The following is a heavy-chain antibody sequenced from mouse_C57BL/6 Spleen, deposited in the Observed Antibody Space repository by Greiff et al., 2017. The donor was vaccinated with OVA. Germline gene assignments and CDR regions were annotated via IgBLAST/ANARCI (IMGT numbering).Heavy chain of an antibody. CDR2: IWSGGST. D-gene: IGHD4-1*01. CDR1: GFSLTSYG. V-gene: IGHV2-2*01. Sequence: VQGVESGPGLVQPSQSLSITCTVSGFSLTSYGVHWVRQSPGKGLEWLGVIWSGGSTDYNAAFISRLSISKDNSKSQVFFKMNSLQADDTAIYYCARKNWDEGYFDVWGTGTTVTVSS. J-gene: IGHJ1*03. CDR3: ARKNWDEGYFDV.